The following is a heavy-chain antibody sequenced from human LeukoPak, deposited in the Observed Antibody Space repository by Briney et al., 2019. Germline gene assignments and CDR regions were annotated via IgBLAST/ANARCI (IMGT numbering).Heavy chain of an antibody. CDR3: ARLGRWLQDFDY. Sequence: GESLKISCKGSGYIFTSYWVGWVRQMPGKGLEWMGIIYPGDSDTRYSPSFQGQVTISADRSITTAYLQWSSLKASDTAMYYCARLGRWLQDFDYWGQGTLVTVSS. CDR2: IYPGDSDT. D-gene: IGHD5-24*01. V-gene: IGHV5-51*01. CDR1: GYIFTSYW. J-gene: IGHJ4*02.